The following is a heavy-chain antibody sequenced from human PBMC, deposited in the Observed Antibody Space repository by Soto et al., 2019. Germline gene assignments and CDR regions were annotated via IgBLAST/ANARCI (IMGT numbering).Heavy chain of an antibody. CDR1: GYTFTNYA. CDR2: INAGNGNT. J-gene: IGHJ4*02. Sequence: ASVKGSCKASGYTFTNYAIHWVRQAPGQRLEWMGWINAGNGNTKYSQKFQGRVTITRDTSASAAYMELSSLRSEDTAIYYCARYGYEPFDYWGQGTLVTVSS. D-gene: IGHD5-12*01. CDR3: ARYGYEPFDY. V-gene: IGHV1-3*01.